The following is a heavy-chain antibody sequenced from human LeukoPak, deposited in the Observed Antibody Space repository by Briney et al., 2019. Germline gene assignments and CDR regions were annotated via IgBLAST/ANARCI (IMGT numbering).Heavy chain of an antibody. CDR2: ISNDGMRK. V-gene: IGHV3-30*04. CDR1: GFTFSRSA. Sequence: GGSLRLSCAASGFTFSRSAMHWVRQPPGKGLGWMAVISNDGMRKFHADSVKGRFTISRDNSKNTLYLQMDSLTTEDTALYYCARRRDGYNPELDYWGQGTLVTVSS. D-gene: IGHD5-24*01. J-gene: IGHJ4*02. CDR3: ARRRDGYNPELDY.